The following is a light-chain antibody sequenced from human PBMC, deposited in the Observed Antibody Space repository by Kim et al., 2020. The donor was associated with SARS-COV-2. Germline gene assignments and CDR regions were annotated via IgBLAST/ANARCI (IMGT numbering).Light chain of an antibody. CDR2: RNN. CDR1: SSNIGSNY. V-gene: IGLV1-47*01. Sequence: ELTQPPSASGTPGQRVTISCSGSSSNIGSNYVYWYQQLPGTAPKLLIYRNNQRPSGVPDRFSGSKSGTSASLSISGLRSEDEADYYCAAWDDSLSGWVFGGGTQLTVL. CDR3: AAWDDSLSGWV. J-gene: IGLJ3*02.